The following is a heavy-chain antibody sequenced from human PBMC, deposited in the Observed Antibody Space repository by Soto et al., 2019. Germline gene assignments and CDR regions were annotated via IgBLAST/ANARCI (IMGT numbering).Heavy chain of an antibody. CDR2: SYYSGST. V-gene: IGHV4-31*03. Sequence: QVQLQESGPGLVKPSQTLSLTCTVSGGSISSGGYYWIWIRQHPGKGLEWIGYSYYSGSTYYNPSLKRRVNISVDPSKNQFSLKLSSVTAADTAVYYCARGWWFGESREYYFDYWGQGTLVTVSS. J-gene: IGHJ4*02. CDR1: GGSISSGGYY. D-gene: IGHD3-10*01. CDR3: ARGWWFGESREYYFDY.